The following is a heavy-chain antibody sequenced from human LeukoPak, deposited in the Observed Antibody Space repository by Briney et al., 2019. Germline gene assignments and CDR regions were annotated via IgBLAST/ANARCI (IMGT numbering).Heavy chain of an antibody. V-gene: IGHV4-61*05. CDR3: ARHLGGYSYGYDYFDH. D-gene: IGHD5-18*01. CDR1: GGSISSSSYY. Sequence: PSETLSLTCTVSGGSISSSSYYWSWIRQPPGKGLEWIGYIYYSGSTNYNPSLKSRVTISVDTSKNQFSLKLSSVTAADTAVYYCARHLGGYSYGYDYFDHWGQGTLVTVSS. J-gene: IGHJ4*02. CDR2: IYYSGST.